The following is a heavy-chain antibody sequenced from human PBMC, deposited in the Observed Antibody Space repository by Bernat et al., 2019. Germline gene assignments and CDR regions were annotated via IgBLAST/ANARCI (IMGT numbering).Heavy chain of an antibody. Sequence: EVQLVQSGAALVQPGGSLRLSCAASGFTFLSHWMCWLRQAPGKGLEWVANIKSDGSAKYYVDSVKGRFTISRDNVNNSLYLQMNSLRADDTAVYYCARDLGWGALDLWGQGTMVTVSS. D-gene: IGHD3-16*01. CDR3: ARDLGWGALDL. CDR1: GFTFLSHW. CDR2: IKSDGSAK. V-gene: IGHV3-7*03. J-gene: IGHJ3*01.